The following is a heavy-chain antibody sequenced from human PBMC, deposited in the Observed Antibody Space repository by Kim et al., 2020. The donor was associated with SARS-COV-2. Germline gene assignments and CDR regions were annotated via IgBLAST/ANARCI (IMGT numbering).Heavy chain of an antibody. D-gene: IGHD3-10*01. CDR3: ARDLYYYGSGSYYTYYGMDV. CDR1: GFTFSSYG. CDR2: ISYDGSNK. V-gene: IGHV3-33*05. Sequence: GGSLRLSCAASGFTFSSYGMHWVRQAPGKGLEWVAVISYDGSNKYYADSVKGRFTISRDNSKNTLYLQMNSLRAEDTAVYYCARDLYYYGSGSYYTYYGMDVWGQGTTVTVSS. J-gene: IGHJ6*02.